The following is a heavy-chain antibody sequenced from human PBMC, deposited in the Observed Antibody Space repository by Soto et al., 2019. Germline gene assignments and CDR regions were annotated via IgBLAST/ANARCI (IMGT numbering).Heavy chain of an antibody. CDR1: GFAVTHNY. Sequence: VQMVQSGGDLVQPGGSLRLSCAASGFAVTHNYMTWVRQAPGKGLEWVAVIYGGDNADYAHSVRGRFTLSRGVSTNSVYLQMNSVRVEDTAVYYCGSGQNRYGSGVTTWGQGTLVIVSS. J-gene: IGHJ4*02. CDR3: GSGQNRYGSGVTT. D-gene: IGHD3-10*01. V-gene: IGHV3-66*01. CDR2: IYGGDNA.